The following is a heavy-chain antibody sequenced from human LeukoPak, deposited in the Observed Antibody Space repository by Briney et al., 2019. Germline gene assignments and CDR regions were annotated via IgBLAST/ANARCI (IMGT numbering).Heavy chain of an antibody. CDR2: TYPGDSNT. J-gene: IGHJ4*02. V-gene: IGHV5-51*01. Sequence: HGESLKISCKGSGYSFTSYYIAWVRQMPGKGLEWMGITYPGDSNTRYSPSFQGQVTISVDKSISTAYLQWSSLKASNTAIYYCARQPGGHYAYDYWGQGTLVTVSS. CDR1: GYSFTSYY. D-gene: IGHD2-2*01. CDR3: ARQPGGHYAYDY.